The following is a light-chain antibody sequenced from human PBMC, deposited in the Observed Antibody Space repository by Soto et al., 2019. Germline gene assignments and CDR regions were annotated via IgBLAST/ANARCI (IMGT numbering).Light chain of an antibody. CDR1: QSISSW. CDR3: QQNNSYRT. V-gene: IGKV1-5*01. Sequence: DIQMTQSPSTLSASVGDRVTITCRASQSISSWLAWYQQKPGKAPKLLIYDASSLESGVPSRFSGSGSGTEFTLTISRLQPDDFATYYCQQNNSYRTFGQGTKVEIK. J-gene: IGKJ1*01. CDR2: DAS.